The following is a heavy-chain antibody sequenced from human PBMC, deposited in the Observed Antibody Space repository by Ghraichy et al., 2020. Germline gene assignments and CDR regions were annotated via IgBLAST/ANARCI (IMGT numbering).Heavy chain of an antibody. CDR2: CYHRGYS. CDR1: GGSFSGYD. V-gene: IGHV4-34*01. CDR3: ARKPQEAPGGWGHPYYYGLDV. D-gene: IGHD3-16*01. Sequence: SETLSLTCAVYGGSFSGYDWTWSRQPPGKEPEWWVGCYHRGYSNYNPSLEGRVTISVDASKNQFSLRWSSLTAADTALYYCARKPQEAPGGWGHPYYYGLDVWGQGTTVTVSS. J-gene: IGHJ6*02.